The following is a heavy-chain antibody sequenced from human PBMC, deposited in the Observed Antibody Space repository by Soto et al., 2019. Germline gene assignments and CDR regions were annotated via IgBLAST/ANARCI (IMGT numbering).Heavy chain of an antibody. J-gene: IGHJ6*02. CDR2: IWYDGSNK. V-gene: IGHV3-33*01. CDR3: ARDGQSLAPYALDV. Sequence: QVQVVESGGGVVQPGRSLRLSCTASGFTFSGHAMHWVRQPPGKGLEWVAQIWYDGSNKYYADTVKGRFTISRDNSKNTLYVKMDSLRVEDTAVYYCARDGQSLAPYALDVWGQGTSVTVSS. CDR1: GFTFSGHA. D-gene: IGHD6-19*01.